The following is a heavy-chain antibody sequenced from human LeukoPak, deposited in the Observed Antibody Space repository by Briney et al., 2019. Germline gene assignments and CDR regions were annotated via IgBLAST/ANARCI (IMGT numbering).Heavy chain of an antibody. CDR2: ITGGADST. CDR1: GFTFNNYP. J-gene: IGHJ2*01. V-gene: IGHV3-23*01. CDR3: ARDITWYFDL. Sequence: GGSLRLSCAGSGFTFNNYPISWVRQTPGKGLEWVSAITGGADSTYYADSVKGRFTISRDNSRNTLFLEMSSLRAEDTAIYYCARDITWYFDLWGRGTLVTVSS.